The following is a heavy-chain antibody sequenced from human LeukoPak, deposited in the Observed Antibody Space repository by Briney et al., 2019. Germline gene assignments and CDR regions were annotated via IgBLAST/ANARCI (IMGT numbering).Heavy chain of an antibody. J-gene: IGHJ4*02. D-gene: IGHD3-3*01. Sequence: PGGSLRLSCAASGFTFSSYGMHWVRQAPGKGLEWVAFIRYDGSNKYYADSVKGRFTISRDNSKNTLYLQMNSLRAEDTAVYYCAKYSGISPDYDFWSGFHLDYWGQGTLVTVSS. CDR2: IRYDGSNK. CDR3: AKYSGISPDYDFWSGFHLDY. V-gene: IGHV3-30*02. CDR1: GFTFSSYG.